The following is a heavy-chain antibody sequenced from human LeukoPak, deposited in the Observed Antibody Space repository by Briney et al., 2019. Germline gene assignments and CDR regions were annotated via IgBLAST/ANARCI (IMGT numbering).Heavy chain of an antibody. D-gene: IGHD2-8*01. J-gene: IGHJ4*02. CDR3: ARDLDGVLDY. CDR1: GGSISSYY. V-gene: IGHV4-59*01. CDR2: IYYSGST. Sequence: PSETLSLTCTVSGGSISSYYWSWIRQPPGKGLEWIGYIYYSGSTNYNPSLKSRVTISVDTSKNQFSLELSSVTAADTAVYYCARDLDGVLDYWGQGTLVTVSS.